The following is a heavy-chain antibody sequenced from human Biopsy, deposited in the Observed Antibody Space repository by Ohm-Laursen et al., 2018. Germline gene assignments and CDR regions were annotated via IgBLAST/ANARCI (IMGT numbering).Heavy chain of an antibody. CDR3: ALAAAQTVTHFDY. CDR2: ISGNSDII. J-gene: IGHJ4*02. Sequence: SLRLSCTASGFTFSGYAMTWFHQAPGKGLEWVSTISGNSDIIYDTDSVKGRFTISRDNSKSTLYLQMNSLRADDTAVYYCALAAAQTVTHFDYWGQGTLVTVSS. V-gene: IGHV3-23*01. D-gene: IGHD4-17*01. CDR1: GFTFSGYA.